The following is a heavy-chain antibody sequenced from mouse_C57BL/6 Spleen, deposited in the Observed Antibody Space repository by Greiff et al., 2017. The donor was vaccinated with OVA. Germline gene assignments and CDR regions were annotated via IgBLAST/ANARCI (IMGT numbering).Heavy chain of an antibody. CDR2: ISNGGGST. CDR1: GFTFSDYY. J-gene: IGHJ1*03. V-gene: IGHV5-12*01. CDR3: ARQGEEEFGWYFDV. Sequence: DVMLVESGGGLVQPGGSLKLSCAASGFTFSDYYMYWVRQTPEKRLEWVAYISNGGGSTYYPDTVKGRFTISRDNAKNTLYLQMSRLKSEDTAMYYCARQGEEEFGWYFDVWGTGTTVTVSS.